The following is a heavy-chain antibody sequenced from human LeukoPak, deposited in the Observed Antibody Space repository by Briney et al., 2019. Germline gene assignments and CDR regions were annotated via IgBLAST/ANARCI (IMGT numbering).Heavy chain of an antibody. J-gene: IGHJ4*02. CDR2: IYHSGTT. CDR3: ASLPTDYYGSGSPDG. D-gene: IGHD3-10*01. CDR1: GYSISSGYY. Sequence: SETLSLTCKVSGYSISSGYYWVWIRQPPGKGLEWVGSIYHSGTTYYNPSFKSRVTISVDTSKNQFSLKLSSVTAADTAVYYCASLPTDYYGSGSPDGWGQGTLVTVSS. V-gene: IGHV4-38-2*02.